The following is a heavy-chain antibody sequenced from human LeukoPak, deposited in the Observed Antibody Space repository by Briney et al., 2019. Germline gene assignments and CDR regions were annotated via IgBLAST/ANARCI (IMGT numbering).Heavy chain of an antibody. CDR1: GFTFSSYS. V-gene: IGHV3-21*01. CDR3: ARDRSGSYLVDY. J-gene: IGHJ4*02. D-gene: IGHD1-26*01. CDR2: IGTSSSYI. Sequence: GGSLRLSCAASGFTFSSYSMNWVRQAPGKGLEWVSSIGTSSSYIFYADSVKGRFTISRDNANNSLYLQMNSLRAEDTAVYYCARDRSGSYLVDYRGQGTLVTVSS.